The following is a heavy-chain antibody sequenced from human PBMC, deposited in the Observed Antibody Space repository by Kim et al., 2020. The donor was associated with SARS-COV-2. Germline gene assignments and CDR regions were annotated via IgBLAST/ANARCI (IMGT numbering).Heavy chain of an antibody. CDR3: ARDLSTEISGRNY. V-gene: IGHV3-30*03. CDR2: ISHDGSKK. D-gene: IGHD6-19*01. CDR1: GFAFNTYG. J-gene: IGHJ4*02. Sequence: GGSLRLSCEASGFAFNTYGMHWVRQAPGKGLEWVAVISHDGSKKHYAESVQGRFIVSRDNSKNTLYLHLNSLRREDTAVFYCARDLSTEISGRNYWGQGTLVTVSS.